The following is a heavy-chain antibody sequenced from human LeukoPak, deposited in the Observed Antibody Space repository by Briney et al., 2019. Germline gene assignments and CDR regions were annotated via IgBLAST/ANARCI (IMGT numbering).Heavy chain of an antibody. CDR2: IRYDGSNK. Sequence: GGSLRLSCAASGFTFSSYGMHWVRQAPGKGLEWVAFIRYDGSNKYYADSVKGRFTISRDNSKNTLYLQMSSLRAEDTAVYYCAKDRSALRYFDWLLYYWGQGTLVTVSS. V-gene: IGHV3-30*02. CDR1: GFTFSSYG. J-gene: IGHJ4*02. CDR3: AKDRSALRYFDWLLYY. D-gene: IGHD3-9*01.